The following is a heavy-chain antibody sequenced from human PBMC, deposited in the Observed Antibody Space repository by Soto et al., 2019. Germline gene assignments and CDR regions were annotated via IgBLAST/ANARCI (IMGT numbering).Heavy chain of an antibody. Sequence: EVQLLESGGGLVKPGGPRNLPFEASEFPFSSYGLTWVPQAPGKGLEWVSFISAPGAGTYYADSVKGRFTISRDNSKNTLYLQMTSLRADDTAVYYCAKDRRAGGNYGFYSDFWGQGALVIVSS. V-gene: IGHV3-23*01. J-gene: IGHJ4*02. D-gene: IGHD1-7*01. CDR1: EFPFSSYG. CDR3: AKDRRAGGNYGFYSDF. CDR2: ISAPGAGT.